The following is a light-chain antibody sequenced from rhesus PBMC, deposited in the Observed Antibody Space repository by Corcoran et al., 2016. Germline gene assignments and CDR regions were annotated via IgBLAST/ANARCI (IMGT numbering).Light chain of an antibody. Sequence: DIVLTQSPGSLAVSPGQRASITCRASESVLFLGINLIHWYQQKPGQPPQLLISQLSKRSTGAPARFSGSGSGTDFTLTINPVEADDAADYYCLQSKDSPFTFGPGTKLEIK. CDR1: ESVLFLGINL. CDR3: LQSKDSPFT. CDR2: QLS. J-gene: IGKJ3*01. V-gene: IGKV7-13*01.